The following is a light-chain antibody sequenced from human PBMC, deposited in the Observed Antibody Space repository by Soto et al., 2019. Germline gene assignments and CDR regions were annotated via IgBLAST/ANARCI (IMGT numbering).Light chain of an antibody. CDR1: QSVLYSSTTKNY. CDR2: WAS. V-gene: IGKV4-1*01. CDR3: HQYYNTSYT. J-gene: IGKJ2*01. Sequence: DIVRTQSPESLAVCLGERATINFKSSQSVLYSSTTKNYLTWYQQKPGQPPKLLIYWASTRESGVPDLFIGSESRTDCTLTISNLQAEDVAVYDCHQYYNTSYTFGQGTKLQIK.